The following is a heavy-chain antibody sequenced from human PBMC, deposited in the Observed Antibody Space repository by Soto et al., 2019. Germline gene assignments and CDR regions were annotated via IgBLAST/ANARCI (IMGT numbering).Heavy chain of an antibody. D-gene: IGHD3-16*01. CDR3: ARGGEVGVAGSAAFDM. CDR2: INPGSGAA. CDR1: GYTVTTHY. J-gene: IGHJ3*02. Sequence: QVQLVQSGAEVKKPGASVKISCTASGYTVTTHYMHWVRQAPGRGLEWMGAINPGSGAAKYTQTFQARVTMTRDTSTNTVYKEMSALSSEDTAVFYCARGGEVGVAGSAAFDMWGQGTMVTVSS. V-gene: IGHV1-46*01.